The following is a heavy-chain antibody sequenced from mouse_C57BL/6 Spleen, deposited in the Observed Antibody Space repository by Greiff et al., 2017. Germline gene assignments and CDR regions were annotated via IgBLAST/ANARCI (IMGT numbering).Heavy chain of an antibody. CDR3: ARWDDGYCGVDY. J-gene: IGHJ2*01. CDR2: IYPGGGYT. V-gene: IGHV1-63*01. Sequence: QVQLQQSGAELVRPGTSVKMSCKASGYTFTNYWIGWAKQRPGHGLEWIGDIYPGGGYTNYNEKFKGKATLTADKSSSTAYMQFSSLTSEDSAIYYCARWDDGYCGVDYWGQGTTLSVAS. D-gene: IGHD2-3*01. CDR1: GYTFTNYW.